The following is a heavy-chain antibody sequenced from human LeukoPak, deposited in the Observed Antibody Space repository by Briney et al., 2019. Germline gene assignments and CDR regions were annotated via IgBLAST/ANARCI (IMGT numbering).Heavy chain of an antibody. CDR1: GLTFSSYG. CDR3: AKDSRYYDFWSGYSFDAFDI. CDR2: IRYDGSNK. V-gene: IGHV3-30*02. J-gene: IGHJ3*02. D-gene: IGHD3-3*01. Sequence: GGSLRLSCAASGLTFSSYGMHWVRQAPGKGLEWVAFIRYDGSNKYYADSVKGRFTISRDNSKNTLYLQMNSLRAEDTAVYYCAKDSRYYDFWSGYSFDAFDIWGQGTMVTVSS.